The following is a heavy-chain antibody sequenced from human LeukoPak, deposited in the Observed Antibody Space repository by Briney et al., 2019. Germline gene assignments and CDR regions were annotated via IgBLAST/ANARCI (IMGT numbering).Heavy chain of an antibody. CDR2: IYYSGST. D-gene: IGHD7-27*01. J-gene: IGHJ3*02. CDR3: ARDRLGIGAFDI. CDR1: GGSISSGDYY. Sequence: SQTLSLTCTVSGGSISSGDYYWSWIRQPPGKGLEWIGYIYYSGSTYYNPSLKSRVTISVDTSKNQFSLKLSSVTAADTAVYYCARDRLGIGAFDIWGQGTMVTVSS. V-gene: IGHV4-30-4*01.